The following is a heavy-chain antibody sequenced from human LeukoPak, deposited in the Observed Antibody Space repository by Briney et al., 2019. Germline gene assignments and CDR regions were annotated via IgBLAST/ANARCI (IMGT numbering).Heavy chain of an antibody. Sequence: GGSLRLSPPPSGFTFSSHWMHWVRQAPGKGLVWVTRISSDGSSTSYADSVKGRFTISRDNAKNTLYLQMSSLRAEDTAMYYCARISLSGWVNDHWGQGTLVTVSS. CDR3: ARISLSGWVNDH. V-gene: IGHV3-74*01. CDR2: ISSDGSST. J-gene: IGHJ4*02. CDR1: GFTFSSHW. D-gene: IGHD6-19*01.